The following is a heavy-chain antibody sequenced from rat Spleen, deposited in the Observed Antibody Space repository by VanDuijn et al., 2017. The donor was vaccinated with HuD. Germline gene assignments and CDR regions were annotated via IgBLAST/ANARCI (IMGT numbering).Heavy chain of an antibody. D-gene: IGHD1-2*01. V-gene: IGHV5-58*01. J-gene: IGHJ2*01. Sequence: EVQLVETGGGLVQPGGSLKLSCAASGFTFNSHWMYWIRQAPGKGLEWISSINTDGGSTYYPDSVKGRFTISRDNAKSTLYLQIDSLRSEDTATYYCTTSEYYSRPDYWGQGVMVTVSS. CDR2: INTDGGST. CDR1: GFTFNSHW. CDR3: TTSEYYSRPDY.